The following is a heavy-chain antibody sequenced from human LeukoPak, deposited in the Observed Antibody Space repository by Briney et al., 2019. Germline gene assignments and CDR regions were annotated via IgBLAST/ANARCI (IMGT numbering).Heavy chain of an antibody. CDR3: ASDSGSRNWYFDF. Sequence: SETLSLTCTVSGGSISTYYWSWIRQLPGKGLEWIGYIYYSGSTSYNPSLKSRVTISVDTSKSQFSLKLSSVTAADTAVYYCASDSGSRNWYFDFWGRGTLVTVSS. D-gene: IGHD3-22*01. V-gene: IGHV4-59*08. CDR1: GGSISTYY. CDR2: IYYSGST. J-gene: IGHJ2*01.